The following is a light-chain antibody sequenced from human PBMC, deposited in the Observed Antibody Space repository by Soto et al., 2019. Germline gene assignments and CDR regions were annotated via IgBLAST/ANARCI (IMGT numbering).Light chain of an antibody. CDR1: SSDVGGYNS. CDR2: DVN. J-gene: IGLJ2*01. CDR3: GSYGGTYVV. V-gene: IGLV2-11*01. Sequence: QSVLTQPRSVSGSPGQSVTISCTGTSSDVGGYNSVSWYQHHPGKAPKLLIYDVNKRPSGVPDRFSGSKSGNTASLTISGLQAEDEADYCCGSYGGTYVVFGGGTKLTVL.